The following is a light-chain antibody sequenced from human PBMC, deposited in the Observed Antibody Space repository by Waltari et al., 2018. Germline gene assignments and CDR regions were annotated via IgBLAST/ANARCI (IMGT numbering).Light chain of an antibody. V-gene: IGLV3-21*01. CDR3: QVWDANTDPGV. J-gene: IGLJ1*01. Sequence: SYDLTQPLSVSVALGQTARLTCGGNNSGGKNVHWYRQRPGQAPVVVISYDNDRAAGIPERFSGSNSGNTATLTISRVEAGDEADYYCQVWDANTDPGVFGTGTEVTVL. CDR2: YDN. CDR1: NSGGKN.